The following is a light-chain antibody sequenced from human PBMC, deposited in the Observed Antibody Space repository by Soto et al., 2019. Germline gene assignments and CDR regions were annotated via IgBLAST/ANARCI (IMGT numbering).Light chain of an antibody. CDR2: DAS. V-gene: IGKV3-20*01. Sequence: EIVLTQSPGTLSLFPGERATLSCRASQSVSSSYLAWYQQKPGQAPRLLIFDASSRATGIPDRFTGSGSGTHFTLTISRLEHEDFAVYYCQQYGGAPRPFGQGTRVEIK. CDR3: QQYGGAPRP. CDR1: QSVSSSY. J-gene: IGKJ1*01.